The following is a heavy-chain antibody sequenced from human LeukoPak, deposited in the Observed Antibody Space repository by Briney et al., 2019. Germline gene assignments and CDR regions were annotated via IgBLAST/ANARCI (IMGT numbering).Heavy chain of an antibody. Sequence: PGGSLRLSCAASGFTFSSYAMHWVRQAPGKGLEWVAVVSYDGSNEYYADSVKGRFTISRDNAKNSLYLQMNSLRAEDTAVYYCARDRWELPHYFDYWGQGTLVTVSS. CDR1: GFTFSSYA. J-gene: IGHJ4*02. CDR3: ARDRWELPHYFDY. CDR2: VSYDGSNE. V-gene: IGHV3-30-3*01. D-gene: IGHD1-26*01.